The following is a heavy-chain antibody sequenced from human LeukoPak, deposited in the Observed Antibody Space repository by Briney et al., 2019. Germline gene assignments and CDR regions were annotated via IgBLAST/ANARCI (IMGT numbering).Heavy chain of an antibody. CDR3: ARGPRDSTTWYANY. V-gene: IGHV4-34*01. Sequence: SETLSLTCAVYGGSFSGYYWSWLRQPPGKGLEWIGEINHSGSTNYNPSLKSRVTISVDTSKNQFSLNLSSVTVADTAVYYCARGPRDSTTWYANYWGQGTLVTVSS. CDR2: INHSGST. D-gene: IGHD6-13*01. CDR1: GGSFSGYY. J-gene: IGHJ4*02.